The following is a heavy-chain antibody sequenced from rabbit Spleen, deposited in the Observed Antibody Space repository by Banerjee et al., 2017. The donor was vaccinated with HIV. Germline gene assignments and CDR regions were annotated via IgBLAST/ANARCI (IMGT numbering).Heavy chain of an antibody. D-gene: IGHD4-1*01. Sequence: QSLEESGGDLVKPGASLTLTCKASGLDFSSSYWICWVRQAPGKGLEWIACIVTGLDYPYYVSWVKGRFTISSDNAQNTVDLQMNSLTPANTATYFCARNANGGWDLWGQGTLVTVS. CDR3: ARNANGGWDL. CDR2: IVTGLDYP. V-gene: IGHV1S40*01. J-gene: IGHJ4*01. CDR1: GLDFSSSYW.